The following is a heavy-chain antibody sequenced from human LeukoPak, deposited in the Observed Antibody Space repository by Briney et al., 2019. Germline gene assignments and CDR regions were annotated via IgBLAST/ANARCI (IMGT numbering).Heavy chain of an antibody. Sequence: GESLKISCKGSGYSFTRNWIGWVRQMPGKGLEWMGIIYPGDSDTRYSPSFQGQVTISADKSINTAYLQWSSLKASDTAMYYCARWGVGYYDILTGPTDYWGQGTLVTVSS. J-gene: IGHJ4*02. CDR3: ARWGVGYYDILTGPTDY. CDR1: GYSFTRNW. CDR2: IYPGDSDT. V-gene: IGHV5-51*01. D-gene: IGHD3-9*01.